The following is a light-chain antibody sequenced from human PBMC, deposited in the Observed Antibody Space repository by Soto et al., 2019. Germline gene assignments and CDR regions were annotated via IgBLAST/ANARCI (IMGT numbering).Light chain of an antibody. J-gene: IGKJ2*01. CDR3: QQYHAYPYT. CDR2: DAS. Sequence: DLPMTQSPSALSASLGARVTITCRASQSIRSWLTWYQQKPGRAPKLLIYDASNLVSGVPSRFSGSGSGTKFTLTISNLQPDDSAAYHCQQYHAYPYTFGQGTKLEIE. V-gene: IGKV1-5*01. CDR1: QSIRSW.